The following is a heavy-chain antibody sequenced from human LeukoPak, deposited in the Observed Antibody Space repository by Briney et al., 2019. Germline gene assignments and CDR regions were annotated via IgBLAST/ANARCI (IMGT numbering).Heavy chain of an antibody. CDR3: AELGITMIGGV. CDR2: ISSSGSTI. Sequence: GGSLRLSCAASGFTFSTYSMNWVRQAPGKGLEWVSCISSSGSTIYYADSVKGRFTISRDNAKNSLYLQMNSLRAEDTAVYYCAELGITMIGGVWGKGTTVTISS. CDR1: GFTFSTYS. D-gene: IGHD3-10*02. V-gene: IGHV3-48*04. J-gene: IGHJ6*04.